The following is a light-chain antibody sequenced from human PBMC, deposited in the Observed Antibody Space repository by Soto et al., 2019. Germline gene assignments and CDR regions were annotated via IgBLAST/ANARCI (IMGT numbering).Light chain of an antibody. V-gene: IGKV3-20*01. J-gene: IGKJ4*01. CDR3: QQYDASSPLT. CDR2: GAS. CDR1: RSVSDNY. Sequence: EVVLTQSPGTLSLSPGDRATLSCRASRSVSDNYLAWYQQKPGRAPRLLIFGASIRAIGVPDSFIGSASGTDFTLTITGLERDDFAVYYCQQYDASSPLTFGGGTRVDMK.